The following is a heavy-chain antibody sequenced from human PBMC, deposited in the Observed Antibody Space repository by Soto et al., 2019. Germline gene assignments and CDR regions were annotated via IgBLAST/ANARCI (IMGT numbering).Heavy chain of an antibody. Sequence: PGESVKISCKGSGYSFAGYWITWVLQKPWKGLEWMGRIDPSDSQTYYSPSFRGHVTISATKSITTVFLQWSSLRASDTAMYYCARQIYDSDTGPNFQYYFDSWGQGTPVTVSS. CDR2: IDPSDSQT. J-gene: IGHJ4*02. V-gene: IGHV5-10-1*01. CDR1: GYSFAGYW. CDR3: ARQIYDSDTGPNFQYYFDS. D-gene: IGHD3-22*01.